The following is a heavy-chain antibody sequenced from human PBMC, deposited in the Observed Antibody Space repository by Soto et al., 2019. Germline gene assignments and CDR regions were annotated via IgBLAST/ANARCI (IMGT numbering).Heavy chain of an antibody. Sequence: GGSLRLSCAASGFTFSSYSMNWVRQAPGKGLEWVSSISSSSYIYYADSVKGRFTISRDNAKNSLYLQMNSLRAEDTAVYYCARGADDYIWGSYRVDYWGQGTLVTVSS. CDR1: GFTFSSYS. J-gene: IGHJ4*02. CDR2: ISSSSYI. CDR3: ARGADDYIWGSYRVDY. D-gene: IGHD3-16*02. V-gene: IGHV3-21*01.